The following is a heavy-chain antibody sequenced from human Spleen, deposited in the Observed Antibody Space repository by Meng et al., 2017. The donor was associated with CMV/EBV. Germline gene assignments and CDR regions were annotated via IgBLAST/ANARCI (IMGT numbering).Heavy chain of an antibody. CDR1: GFSFSSYG. D-gene: IGHD3-3*01. Sequence: GESLKISCAASGFSFSSYGMQWVRQAPGKGLEWVAFIRYDGSNKYYVDSVKGRFTISRDNSKNMLYLQMNSLRAEDTAVYYCAKAVGVVIISGGDYYYGMDVWGQGTTVTVSS. V-gene: IGHV3-30*02. J-gene: IGHJ6*02. CDR2: IRYDGSNK. CDR3: AKAVGVVIISGGDYYYGMDV.